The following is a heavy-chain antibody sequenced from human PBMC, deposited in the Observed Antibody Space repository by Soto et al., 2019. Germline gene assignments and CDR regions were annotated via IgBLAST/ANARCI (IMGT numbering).Heavy chain of an antibody. Sequence: QVQLVESGGGLVKPGRSLRLSCAASGFTFSHYPMNWVRQAPGKGLEWVAVISNGGSNEYYPDSVKGRFTISRDNSQNTLSLQRNSLRVEDTAEYYCEKNRGRGELPYVDDFNYWGWGTLVTVSS. CDR3: EKNRGRGELPYVDDFNY. V-gene: IGHV3-30*18. J-gene: IGHJ4*02. CDR1: GFTFSHYP. D-gene: IGHD1-26*01. CDR2: ISNGGSNE.